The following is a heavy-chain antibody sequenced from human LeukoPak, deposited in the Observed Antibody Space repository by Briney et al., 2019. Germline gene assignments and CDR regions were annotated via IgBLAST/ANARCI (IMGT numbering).Heavy chain of an antibody. Sequence: GGSLRLSCAASGFTFSSYAMSWVRQAPGKGLDWVSAISGSGANTYYADYVKGRFTISRDNSKNTLYLQMNSLRVEDTAVYYCARDPLDYYGSGSYLPSFDYWGQGTLVTVSS. V-gene: IGHV3-23*01. CDR2: ISGSGANT. CDR3: ARDPLDYYGSGSYLPSFDY. J-gene: IGHJ4*02. CDR1: GFTFSSYA. D-gene: IGHD3-10*01.